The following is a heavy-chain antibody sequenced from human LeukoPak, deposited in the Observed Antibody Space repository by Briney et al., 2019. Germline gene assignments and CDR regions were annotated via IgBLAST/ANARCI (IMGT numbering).Heavy chain of an antibody. CDR1: GFTVSSYY. V-gene: IGHV3-53*01. J-gene: IGHJ4*02. CDR2: IYSGGST. D-gene: IGHD6-19*01. Sequence: GGSLRLSCAASGFTVSSYYMSWVRQAPGKGLEWVSVIYSGGSTYYADSVKGRFTISRDNSKNTLYLQMNSLRAEDTAVYYCTTEVQGLVSFDYWGQGTLVTVSS. CDR3: TTEVQGLVSFDY.